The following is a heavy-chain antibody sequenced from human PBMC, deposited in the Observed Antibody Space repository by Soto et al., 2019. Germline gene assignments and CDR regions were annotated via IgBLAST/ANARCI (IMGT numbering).Heavy chain of an antibody. J-gene: IGHJ4*02. CDR3: ARGRGVGATTVFFFDY. D-gene: IGHD1-26*01. CDR2: INHSGST. CDR1: GGSFSGYY. Sequence: SDTLSLTCAVYGGSFSGYYWSWIRQPPGKGLEWIGEINHSGSTNYNPSLKSRVTISVDTSKNQFSLKPSSVTAADTAVYYCARGRGVGATTVFFFDYWGQGTLVTVSS. V-gene: IGHV4-34*01.